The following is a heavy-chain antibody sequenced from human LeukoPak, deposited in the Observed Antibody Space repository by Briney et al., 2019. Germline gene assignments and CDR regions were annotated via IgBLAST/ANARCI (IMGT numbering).Heavy chain of an antibody. J-gene: IGHJ5*02. D-gene: IGHD3-10*01. CDR2: IYITGST. V-gene: IGHV4-4*07. CDR1: GGSITSYY. Sequence: SETLSLTCTVSGGSITSYYWSWIRQSAGKGLEWIGRIYITGSTTYSPSLKSRVTMSLDTSKNQFSLKLSSVTAADPAVYYGARDSGTTGEVKFDPWGQGTLVTVSS. CDR3: ARDSGTTGEVKFDP.